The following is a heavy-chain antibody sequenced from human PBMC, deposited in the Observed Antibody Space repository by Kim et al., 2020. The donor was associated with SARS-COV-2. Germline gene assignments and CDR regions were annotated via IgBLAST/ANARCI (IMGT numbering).Heavy chain of an antibody. D-gene: IGHD2-15*01. V-gene: IGHV3-30-3*01. CDR3: ARGGATVVADY. Sequence: GGSLRLSCAASGFTFSSYAMHWVRQAPGKGLEWVAVISYDGSNKYYADSVKGRFTISRDNSKNTLYLQMNSLRAEDTAVYYCARGGATVVADYWGQGTLVTVSS. J-gene: IGHJ4*02. CDR2: ISYDGSNK. CDR1: GFTFSSYA.